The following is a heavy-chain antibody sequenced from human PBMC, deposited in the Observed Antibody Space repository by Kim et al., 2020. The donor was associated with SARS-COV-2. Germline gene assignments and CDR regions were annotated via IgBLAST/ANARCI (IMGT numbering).Heavy chain of an antibody. V-gene: IGHV4-59*01. D-gene: IGHD6-19*01. CDR2: IYYSGRT. CDR3: ARAPRGGWTDY. Sequence: SETLSLTCTVSGGSISSYYWSWIRQPPGKGLEWIGYIYYSGRTNYNPSLKSRVTISVDTSKNQFSLKLSSVTAADTAVYYCARAPRGGWTDYWGQGTLVTVSS. J-gene: IGHJ4*02. CDR1: GGSISSYY.